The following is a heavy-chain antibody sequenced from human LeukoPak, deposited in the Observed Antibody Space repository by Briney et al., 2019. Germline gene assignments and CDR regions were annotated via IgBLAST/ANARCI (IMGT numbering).Heavy chain of an antibody. J-gene: IGHJ4*02. V-gene: IGHV1-18*01. CDR3: AVFGIVGYGSGSRSFDY. CDR1: GYTFTSYG. CDR2: ISAYNGNT. Sequence: ASVKVSCKASGYTFTSYGISWVRQAPGQGLEWMGWISAYNGNTNYAQKLQGRVTMTTDKSTNTAYMELRSLRSDDTAVYYCAVFGIVGYGSGSRSFDYWGQGTLVTVSS. D-gene: IGHD3-10*01.